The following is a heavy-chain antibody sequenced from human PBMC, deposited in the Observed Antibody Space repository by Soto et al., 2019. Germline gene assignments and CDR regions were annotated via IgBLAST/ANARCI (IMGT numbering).Heavy chain of an antibody. CDR1: GYTFTGYY. V-gene: IGHV1-2*02. CDR2: INPNSGGT. J-gene: IGHJ5*02. D-gene: IGHD4-17*01. CDR3: ARGAYYGDYPYHWFDP. Sequence: ASVKVSCKGSGYTFTGYYMHWVRQAPGQGLEWMGWINPNSGGTNYTQKFQGRVTMTRDTSISTAYMELSRLRSDDTAVYYSARGAYYGDYPYHWFDPWGQGTLVTVSS.